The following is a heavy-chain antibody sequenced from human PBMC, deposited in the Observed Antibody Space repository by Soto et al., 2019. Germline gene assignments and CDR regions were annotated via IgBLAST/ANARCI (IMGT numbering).Heavy chain of an antibody. CDR3: ARGDYDILTGYYFYGMDV. CDR2: IYYSGST. V-gene: IGHV4-59*01. J-gene: IGHJ6*02. D-gene: IGHD3-9*01. Sequence: SETLSLTCTVSGGSISSYYWSWIRQPPGKGLEWIGYIYYSGSTNYNPSLKSRVTISVDTSKNQFSPKLSSVTAADTAVYYCARGDYDILTGYYFYGMDVWGQGTTVTVSS. CDR1: GGSISSYY.